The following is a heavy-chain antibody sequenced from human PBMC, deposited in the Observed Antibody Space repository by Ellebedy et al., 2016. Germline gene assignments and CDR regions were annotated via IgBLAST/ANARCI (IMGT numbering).Heavy chain of an antibody. D-gene: IGHD3-3*01. J-gene: IGHJ3*02. Sequence: GESLKISXAASGFTFRSYGMHWVRQAPGKGLEWVAVISFDGSNQYYGDSLKGRFTISRDNSKNTVYLQMNSLRGEDTAVYYCARESDFWSDYKEGRDAFDIWGQGTMVTVS. CDR2: ISFDGSNQ. CDR1: GFTFRSYG. CDR3: ARESDFWSDYKEGRDAFDI. V-gene: IGHV3-30*03.